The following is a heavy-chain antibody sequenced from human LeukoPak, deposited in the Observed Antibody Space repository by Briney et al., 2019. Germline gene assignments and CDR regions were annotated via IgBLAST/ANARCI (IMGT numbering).Heavy chain of an antibody. D-gene: IGHD6-19*01. J-gene: IGHJ4*02. CDR1: GFTFSSYS. Sequence: GGSLRLSCAASGFTFSSYSMNWVRQAPGKGLEWVSSISSSSSYIYYADSVKGRFTISRDNAKNSLYLQMNSLRAEDTAVYYCARFIAVAGNLVDYWGQGTLVTVSS. CDR3: ARFIAVAGNLVDY. CDR2: ISSSSSYI. V-gene: IGHV3-21*01.